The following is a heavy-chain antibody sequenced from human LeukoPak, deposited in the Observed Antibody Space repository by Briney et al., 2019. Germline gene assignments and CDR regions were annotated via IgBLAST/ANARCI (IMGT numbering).Heavy chain of an antibody. Sequence: PGGSLRLSCAASGFTFSSYSMNCVRQAPGRGLEWVSYISSSSNTIYYADSLKGRFTISRDNAKNSLYLQMNSLRAEDTAVYYCAREEYQLLPDYYYMDVWGKGTTVTVSS. V-gene: IGHV3-48*01. CDR1: GFTFSSYS. CDR3: AREEYQLLPDYYYMDV. J-gene: IGHJ6*03. CDR2: ISSSSNTI. D-gene: IGHD2-2*01.